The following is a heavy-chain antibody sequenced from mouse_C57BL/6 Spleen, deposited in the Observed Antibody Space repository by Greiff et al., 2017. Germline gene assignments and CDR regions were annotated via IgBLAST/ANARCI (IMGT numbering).Heavy chain of an antibody. V-gene: IGHV1-18*01. CDR2: INPNNGGT. J-gene: IGHJ4*01. CDR3: ARADYGSSYGAMDY. D-gene: IGHD1-1*01. Sequence: DVKLQESGPELVKPGASVKIPCKASGYTFTDYNMDWVKQSHGKSLEWIGDINPNNGGTIYNQKFKGKATLTVDKSSSTAYMERRSLTSEDTAVSYCARADYGSSYGAMDYWGQGTSVTVSS. CDR1: GYTFTDYN.